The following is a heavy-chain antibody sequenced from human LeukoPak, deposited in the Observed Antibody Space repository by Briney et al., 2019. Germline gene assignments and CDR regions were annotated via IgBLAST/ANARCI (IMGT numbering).Heavy chain of an antibody. V-gene: IGHV4-59*01. Sequence: SETLSLTCTVSGGSISSYYWSWIRQPPGKGLEWIGYIYYSGSTNYNPSLKSRVTISVDTSKNQFSLKLSSVTAADTAVYYCASLPITMVRGHYFDYWGQGTLVTVSS. CDR3: ASLPITMVRGHYFDY. CDR1: GGSISSYY. J-gene: IGHJ4*02. CDR2: IYYSGST. D-gene: IGHD3-10*01.